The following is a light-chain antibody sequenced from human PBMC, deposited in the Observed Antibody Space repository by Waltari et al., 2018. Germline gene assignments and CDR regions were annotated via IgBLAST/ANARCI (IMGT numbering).Light chain of an antibody. V-gene: IGLV2-14*01. CDR3: SSYTGSSTLWV. J-gene: IGLJ3*02. CDR2: GVS. Sequence: QSALTQPASVSGSPGQSITISCTGTSSDVGGYNYVSWYQQHPGKAPKLMIYGVSNRPSGVSNRFSGSKSGNTASLTISGRQAEDEADYYCSSYTGSSTLWVFGGGTKLTVL. CDR1: SSDVGGYNY.